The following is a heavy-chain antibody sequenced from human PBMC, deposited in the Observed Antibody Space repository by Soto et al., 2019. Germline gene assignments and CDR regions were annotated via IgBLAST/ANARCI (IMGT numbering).Heavy chain of an antibody. Sequence: PSETVSLTCAVYGGSFSGYYWSWIRQPPGKGLEWIGEINHSGSTNYNPSLKSRVTISVDTSKNQFSLKLSSVTAADTAVYYCARRYYYGSGSYPRRYYYYYYMDVWGKGTTVTVSS. D-gene: IGHD3-10*01. V-gene: IGHV4-34*01. J-gene: IGHJ6*03. CDR2: INHSGST. CDR3: ARRYYYGSGSYPRRYYYYYYMDV. CDR1: GGSFSGYY.